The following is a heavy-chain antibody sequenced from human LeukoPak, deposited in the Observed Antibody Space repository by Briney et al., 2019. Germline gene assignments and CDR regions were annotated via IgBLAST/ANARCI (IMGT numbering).Heavy chain of an antibody. D-gene: IGHD3-3*01. CDR3: AHRRLYDPAVYFDY. V-gene: IGHV2-5*01. Sequence: SGPTLVNPTQTLTLTCTFSGFSLSTSGVGVGWIRQPPGKALEWLALIYWNDDKRYSPSLKSRLTITKDTSKNQVILTMTSMDPVDTATYYCAHRRLYDPAVYFDYWGQGTLVTVSS. CDR1: GFSLSTSGVG. J-gene: IGHJ4*02. CDR2: IYWNDDK.